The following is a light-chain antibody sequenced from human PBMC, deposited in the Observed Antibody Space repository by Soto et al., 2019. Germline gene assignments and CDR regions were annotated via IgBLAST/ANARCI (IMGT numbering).Light chain of an antibody. CDR3: CSYAGSSTLYV. Sequence: QSALNQPASVSGSPGQSITISCTGTSSDVGSYNLVSWYQQHPGKAPKLMIYEVNKRPSGVSNRFSGSKSGNTASLTISGLQAEDEVDYYCCSYAGSSTLYVFGTGTKVTVL. CDR2: EVN. J-gene: IGLJ1*01. V-gene: IGLV2-23*02. CDR1: SSDVGSYNL.